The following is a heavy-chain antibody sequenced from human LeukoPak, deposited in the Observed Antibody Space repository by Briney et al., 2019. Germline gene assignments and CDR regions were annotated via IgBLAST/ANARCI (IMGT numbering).Heavy chain of an antibody. CDR1: GFSLSSYA. CDR3: AKAPVTSCRGAFCYPFDS. Sequence: GGSLRLSCTVSGFSLSSYALSWVRRAPGKGLEWVSATSSSDAGKYYADSVRGRFTISRDNSRNTMYLQMNSLRVEDAAVYYCAKAPVTSCRGAFCYPFDSWGRGTLVTVSS. V-gene: IGHV3-23*01. J-gene: IGHJ4*02. CDR2: TSSSDAGK. D-gene: IGHD2-15*01.